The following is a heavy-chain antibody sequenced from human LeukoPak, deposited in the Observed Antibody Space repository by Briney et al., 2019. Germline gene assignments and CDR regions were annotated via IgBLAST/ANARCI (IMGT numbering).Heavy chain of an antibody. V-gene: IGHV2-5*02. D-gene: IGHD3-22*01. CDR3: AHYYYETSGFAY. CDR1: GFSLSTSGVG. J-gene: IGHJ4*02. CDR2: IYWDDEK. Sequence: CGPTLVKPTQTLTLTCSFSGFSLSTSGVGVGWIRQPPGKALEWLALIYWDDEKRYSPSLMNRLTITKDTSKTQVVLKLTKMDPVDTAIYYCAHYYYETSGFAYWGQGTLVTVSS.